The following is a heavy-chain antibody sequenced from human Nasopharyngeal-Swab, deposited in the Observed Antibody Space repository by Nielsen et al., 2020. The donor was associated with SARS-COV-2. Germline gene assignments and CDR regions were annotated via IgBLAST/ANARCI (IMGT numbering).Heavy chain of an antibody. V-gene: IGHV4-34*01. CDR2: ISHYGST. CDR3: ARAGVDISTGSSGGCFDY. J-gene: IGHJ4*02. D-gene: IGHD3-9*01. CDR1: GGSFSGYY. Sequence: SETLSLTCAVYGGSFSGYYWSWIRQPPGKGLEWIGEISHYGSTNYNPSLKSRVTISVDTSKNQFSLKLSSVTAADTAVYYCARAGVDISTGSSGGCFDYWGQGTLVTVSS.